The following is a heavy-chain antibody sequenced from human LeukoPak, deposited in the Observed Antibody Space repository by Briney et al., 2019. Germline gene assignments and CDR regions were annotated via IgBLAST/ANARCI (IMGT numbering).Heavy chain of an antibody. CDR3: ARHRGSSSLFDY. Sequence: PSETLSLTCTVSGGSISSSSYYWGWIRQPPGKGLEWIGSIYYSGSTYYNPSLKSRATISVDTSKNQFSLKLSSVTAADTAVYYCARHRGSSSLFDYWGQGTLVTVSS. V-gene: IGHV4-39*01. CDR2: IYYSGST. J-gene: IGHJ4*02. D-gene: IGHD6-6*01. CDR1: GGSISSSSYY.